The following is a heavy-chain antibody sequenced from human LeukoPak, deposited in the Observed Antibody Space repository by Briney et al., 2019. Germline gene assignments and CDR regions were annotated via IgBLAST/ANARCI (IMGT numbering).Heavy chain of an antibody. CDR1: GFTFNSYA. CDR2: LSGSGGST. CDR3: AKADSSGWYDEDGFDY. V-gene: IGHV3-23*01. Sequence: GVPVTLSCSASGFTFNSYAMSRQPPAPGHGLMGGSALSGSGGSTYYAHHVKGRFTISRDNSKNTLYLQMNSLRAEDTAVYYCAKADSSGWYDEDGFDYWGQGTLVTVSS. D-gene: IGHD6-19*01. J-gene: IGHJ4*02.